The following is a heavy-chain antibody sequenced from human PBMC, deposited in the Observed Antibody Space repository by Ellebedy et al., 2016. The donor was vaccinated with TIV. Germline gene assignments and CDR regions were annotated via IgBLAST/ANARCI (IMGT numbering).Heavy chain of an antibody. CDR1: GYTFTGYY. Sequence: AASVKVSCKASGYTFTGYYMHWVRQAPGQGLEWMGWINPNSGGTNYAQKFQGRVTMTRDTSISTAYMELSRLRSDDTAVYYCARVYYYGSGGQREDAFDIWGQGTMVTVSS. V-gene: IGHV1-2*02. D-gene: IGHD3-10*01. CDR2: INPNSGGT. J-gene: IGHJ3*02. CDR3: ARVYYYGSGGQREDAFDI.